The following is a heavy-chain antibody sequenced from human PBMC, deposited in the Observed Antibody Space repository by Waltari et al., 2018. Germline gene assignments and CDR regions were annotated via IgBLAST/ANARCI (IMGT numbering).Heavy chain of an antibody. Sequence: EVQLVESGGGLVQPGGSLRLSCAASGLTISSNWMTWVRQAPGKGLEWVANINEDGSEKYYVDSVKGRFTISRDKAKKSLYLQMDTLRVEDTAVYYCARARGLDVWGQGTTVTVSS. CDR1: GLTISSNW. V-gene: IGHV3-7*01. CDR3: ARARGLDV. J-gene: IGHJ6*02. CDR2: INEDGSEK.